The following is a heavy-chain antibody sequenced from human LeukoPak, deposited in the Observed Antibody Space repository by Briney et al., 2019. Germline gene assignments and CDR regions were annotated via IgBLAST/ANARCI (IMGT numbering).Heavy chain of an antibody. CDR2: INPRGGST. CDR3: ARSVKMPTIVH. CDR1: GYTFTNYY. Sequence: ASVKVSCKASGYTFTNYYMHWVRQAPGQGLELMGVINPRGGSTSYAQEFQGRVTMTRDPSTRTVYMELISLRSDDTAIYYCARSVKMPTIVHWGQGTLVTVPS. V-gene: IGHV1-46*03. J-gene: IGHJ4*02. D-gene: IGHD5-24*01.